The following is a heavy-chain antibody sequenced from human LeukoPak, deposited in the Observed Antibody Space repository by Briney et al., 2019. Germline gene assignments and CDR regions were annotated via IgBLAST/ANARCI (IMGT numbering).Heavy chain of an antibody. Sequence: GGPLRLSCAASGFTFGDHAMSWVRQAPGKGLEWVGFIRSKAYRGTTEYAASVKGRFTISRDDSNSIAYLQMNSLKTDDTAMYYCSRGPMQLWLHYGMDVWGQGTTVTVSS. CDR1: GFTFGDHA. CDR2: IRSKAYRGTT. J-gene: IGHJ6*02. V-gene: IGHV3-49*04. D-gene: IGHD5-18*01. CDR3: SRGPMQLWLHYGMDV.